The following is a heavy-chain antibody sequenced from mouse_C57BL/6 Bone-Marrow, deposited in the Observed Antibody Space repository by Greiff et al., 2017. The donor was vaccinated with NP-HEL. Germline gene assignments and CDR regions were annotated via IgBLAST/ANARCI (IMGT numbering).Heavy chain of an antibody. CDR2: LYPRSGNT. V-gene: IGHV1-81*01. J-gene: IGHJ3*01. CDR1: GYTFTSYG. Sequence: VKLQESGAELARPGASVKLSCKASGYTFTSYGISWVKQRTGQGLEWIGELYPRSGNTYYNEKFKGKATLTADKSSSTAYMELRSLTSEDSAVYFCARGGFTTPAWFAYWGQGTLVTVSA. CDR3: ARGGFTTPAWFAY. D-gene: IGHD1-1*01.